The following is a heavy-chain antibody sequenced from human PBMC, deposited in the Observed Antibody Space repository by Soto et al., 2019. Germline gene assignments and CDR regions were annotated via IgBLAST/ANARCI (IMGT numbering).Heavy chain of an antibody. CDR1: GGSFSGYY. J-gene: IGHJ4*02. Sequence: SETLSLTCAVYGGSFSGYYWSWIRQPPGKGLEWIGEINHSGSTNYNPSLKSRVTISVDTSKKQFSLKLSSVTAADTAVYYCARIDGCSSTSCYNPGDRFDYWGQGTLVTVSS. V-gene: IGHV4-34*01. CDR3: ARIDGCSSTSCYNPGDRFDY. D-gene: IGHD2-2*01. CDR2: INHSGST.